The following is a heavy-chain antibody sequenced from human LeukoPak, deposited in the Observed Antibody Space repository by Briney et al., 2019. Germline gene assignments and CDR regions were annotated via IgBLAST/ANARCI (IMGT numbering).Heavy chain of an antibody. Sequence: ASVTVSCKASGYTFTTHDINWVRQAPGQGLEWMGWISAYNGNTNYAQKLQGRVTMTTDTSTSTAYVELRSLRSDDTAVYYCARVYHHYYGSGSRFDYWGQGTLVTVSS. CDR2: ISAYNGNT. D-gene: IGHD3-10*01. J-gene: IGHJ4*02. V-gene: IGHV1-18*01. CDR1: GYTFTTHD. CDR3: ARVYHHYYGSGSRFDY.